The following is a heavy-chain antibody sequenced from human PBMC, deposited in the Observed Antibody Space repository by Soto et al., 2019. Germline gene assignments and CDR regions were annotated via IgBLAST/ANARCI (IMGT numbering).Heavy chain of an antibody. CDR2: IWYDGSNK. J-gene: IGHJ4*02. CDR3: ARDGSRPLRFLEGPFDY. V-gene: IGHV3-33*01. CDR1: GFTFSSYG. D-gene: IGHD3-3*01. Sequence: ESVGGVVQPGRSLRLSCAASGFTFSSYGMHWVRQAPGKGLEWVAVIWYDGSNKYYADSVKGRFTISRDNSKNTLYLQMNSLRAEDTAVYYCARDGSRPLRFLEGPFDYWGQGTLVTVSS.